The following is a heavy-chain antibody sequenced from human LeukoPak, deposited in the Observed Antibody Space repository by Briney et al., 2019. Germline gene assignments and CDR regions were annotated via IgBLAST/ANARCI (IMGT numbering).Heavy chain of an antibody. Sequence: GGSLRLSRAASGFTFSTYALQWVRQPPGKGLEWVAVISYDGSDKYYVDSVKGRFTISRDNSKNTLYLQMNSLRTDDTAVYFCARDGDAFDIWGQGTMVTVSS. CDR3: ARDGDAFDI. V-gene: IGHV3-30*04. CDR2: ISYDGSDK. J-gene: IGHJ3*02. CDR1: GFTFSTYA.